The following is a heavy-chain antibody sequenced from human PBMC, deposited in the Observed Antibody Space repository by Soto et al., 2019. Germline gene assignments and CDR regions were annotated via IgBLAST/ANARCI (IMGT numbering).Heavy chain of an antibody. D-gene: IGHD2-2*01. V-gene: IGHV3-23*01. CDR3: ARYCSSTSCQIRYGMDV. CDR1: GFTLSTFA. Sequence: PGGSLRLSCAASGFTLSTFAMSWVRQAPGKGLEWVSTVSGTGGTTYYADSAKGRFTISRDNSKNTLYLQMNSLRAEDTAIYYCARYCSSTSCQIRYGMDVWGQGTTVTVSS. J-gene: IGHJ6*02. CDR2: VSGTGGTT.